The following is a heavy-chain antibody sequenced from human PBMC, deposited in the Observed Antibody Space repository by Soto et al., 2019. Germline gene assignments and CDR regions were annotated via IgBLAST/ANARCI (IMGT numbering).Heavy chain of an antibody. V-gene: IGHV4-59*08. J-gene: IGHJ6*02. CDR2: ISDSGST. CDR3: ARRIKYYYAMDV. D-gene: IGHD2-15*01. CDR1: GGSISSYY. Sequence: QVQLQESGPGLVKPSETLSLTCTVSGGSISSYYWSWIRQPPGKGLEWIGYISDSGSTNYNPSLKSRVTISVDTSNNQFSLQLSSVTAADRAVYYCARRIKYYYAMDVWGQGTTVTVSS.